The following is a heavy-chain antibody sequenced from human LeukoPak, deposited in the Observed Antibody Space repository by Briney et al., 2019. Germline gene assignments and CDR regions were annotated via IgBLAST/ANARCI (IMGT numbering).Heavy chain of an antibody. Sequence: PSETLSLTCSVSDDSITMYYWTWIRQPPGKGLEWIGYVDHTGSTNFNPSLNGRVSISRDTSKNLFSLRLRSVTAADTAVYYCARDPFGDSAAGTGWWFDPWGQGTLVTVSS. CDR1: DDSITMYY. J-gene: IGHJ5*02. CDR3: ARDPFGDSAAGTGWWFDP. D-gene: IGHD6-13*01. V-gene: IGHV4-59*01. CDR2: VDHTGST.